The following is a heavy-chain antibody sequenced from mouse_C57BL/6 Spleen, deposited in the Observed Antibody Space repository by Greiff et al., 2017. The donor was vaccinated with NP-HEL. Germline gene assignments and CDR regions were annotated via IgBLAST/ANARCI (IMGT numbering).Heavy chain of an antibody. CDR1: GYSITSGYD. CDR3: ARGRRAAQAPAWFAY. Sequence: DVKLQESGPGMVKPSQSLSLTCTVTGYSITSGYDWHWIRHFPGNKLEWMGYISYSGSTNSNPSLKSRISITHDTSKNHFFLKLNSVTTEDTATYYCARGRRAAQAPAWFAYWGQGTLVTVSA. J-gene: IGHJ3*01. D-gene: IGHD3-2*02. CDR2: ISYSGST. V-gene: IGHV3-1*01.